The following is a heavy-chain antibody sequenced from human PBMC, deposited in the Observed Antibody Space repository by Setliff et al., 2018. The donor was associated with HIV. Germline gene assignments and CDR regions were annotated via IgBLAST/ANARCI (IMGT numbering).Heavy chain of an antibody. CDR1: GYSINDGYH. CDR2: IYNSGRA. CDR3: VRDRALRFSQSPSLHYFDV. Sequence: SETLSLTCLVFGYSINDGYHWGWIRQSPRKGLGWIGSIYNSGRASYNPSRGSRASLSIDTSKNRFSLRLNPVTAADTAVYYCVRDRALRFSQSPSLHYFDVWGQGILVTVSS. V-gene: IGHV4-38-2*02. J-gene: IGHJ4*01.